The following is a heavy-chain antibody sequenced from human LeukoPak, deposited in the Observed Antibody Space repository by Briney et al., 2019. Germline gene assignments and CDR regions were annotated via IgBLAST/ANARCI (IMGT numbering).Heavy chain of an antibody. D-gene: IGHD6-19*01. V-gene: IGHV3-48*03. CDR3: ARVPIAVAPFDY. CDR2: ISGSGSTI. CDR1: GFTFSSHS. J-gene: IGHJ4*02. Sequence: GGSLRLSCAASGFTFSSHSMSWVRQAPGKGLEWVSTISGSGSTIYYADSVKGRFTISRDNAKNSLYLQMNSLRAEDTAVYYCARVPIAVAPFDYWGQGTLVTVSS.